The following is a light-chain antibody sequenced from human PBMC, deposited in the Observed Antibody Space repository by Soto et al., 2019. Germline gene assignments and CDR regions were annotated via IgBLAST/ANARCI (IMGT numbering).Light chain of an antibody. J-gene: IGKJ1*01. CDR2: KAS. CDR1: QSINSW. V-gene: IGKV1-5*03. CDR3: QQYNSMWT. Sequence: DIQMTQSPSTLSASVGDRVTITCRASQSINSWLAWYQQKSGKAPKLLIYKASSLASGVPSRFSGSGSGTEFTLTISSLQPDDFATYYCQQYNSMWTFGQGTKVEIK.